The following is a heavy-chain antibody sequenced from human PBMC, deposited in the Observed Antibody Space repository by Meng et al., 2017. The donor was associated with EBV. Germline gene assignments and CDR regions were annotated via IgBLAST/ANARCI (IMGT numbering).Heavy chain of an antibody. V-gene: IGHV4-4*02. CDR3: ARRSLDYYDSSGFDY. CDR1: GGSISSSNW. CDR2: IYHSGST. Sequence: QVVLQEAGPGLVKPSETLSLTCAVSGGSISSSNWWSWVLQPPGKGLEWIGEIYHSGSTNYNPSLKSRVTISVDKSKNQFSLKLSSVTAADTAVYYCARRSLDYYDSSGFDYWGQGTLVTVSS. D-gene: IGHD3-22*01. J-gene: IGHJ4*02.